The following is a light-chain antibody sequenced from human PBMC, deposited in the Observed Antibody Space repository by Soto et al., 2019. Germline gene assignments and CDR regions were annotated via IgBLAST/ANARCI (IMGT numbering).Light chain of an antibody. V-gene: IGLV2-23*02. CDR3: CSYAGDSAVI. CDR1: NNDVGVWSH. CDR2: EVS. J-gene: IGLJ2*01. Sequence: QSALTQPASVSGSPGQSVTISCTGTNNDVGVWSHVSWYQQHPGKPPKVIIYEVSKWPSGVSKRFSGSKSGNTASLTISGLQAEDEADYYCCSYAGDSAVIFGGGTKVTVL.